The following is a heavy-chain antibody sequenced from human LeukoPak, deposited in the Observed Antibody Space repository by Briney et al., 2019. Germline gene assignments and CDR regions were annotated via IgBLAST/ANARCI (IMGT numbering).Heavy chain of an antibody. Sequence: GGSLRLSCAASGFPFGNYAMTWVRQPPGKGLELVAIITDGGSSTYYPDSVKGRFSVSRDNSKNTPYLQMNSLRAEDTAIYYCARDAYSSGWSNTDYWGQGTLVTVSS. CDR1: GFPFGNYA. J-gene: IGHJ4*02. CDR2: ITDGGSST. D-gene: IGHD6-19*01. V-gene: IGHV3-23*01. CDR3: ARDAYSSGWSNTDY.